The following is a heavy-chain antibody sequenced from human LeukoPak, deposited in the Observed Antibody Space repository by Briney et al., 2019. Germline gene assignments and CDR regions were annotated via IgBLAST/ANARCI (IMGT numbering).Heavy chain of an antibody. D-gene: IGHD3-22*01. CDR3: ASSRDYYDSCGSYNWFDP. J-gene: IGHJ5*02. V-gene: IGHV4-39*01. CDR1: GGSISSFTYY. CDR2: FSYSGDT. Sequence: SETLSLTCTVSGGSISSFTYYWGWIRQPPGKGLEWIGSFSYSGDTYYNPSLKSRVTISVGTSKNQFSLRLTSVTAADTAVYYCASSRDYYDSCGSYNWFDPWGQGTLVTVSS.